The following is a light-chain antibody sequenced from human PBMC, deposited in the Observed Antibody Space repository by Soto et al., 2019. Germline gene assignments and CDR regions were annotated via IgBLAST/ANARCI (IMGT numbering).Light chain of an antibody. J-gene: IGKJ4*01. CDR3: QKYASSPLT. CDR2: GAS. CDR1: QSVSSNY. V-gene: IGKV3-20*01. Sequence: EIVLTQSPGTLSLSSGERATLSCRASQSVSSNYLAWYQQKPGQAPRLLIYGASSRATGIPDRFGGSGSGTEFSLTISRLEPEEVAVYYCQKYASSPLTFGGGTKVEIK.